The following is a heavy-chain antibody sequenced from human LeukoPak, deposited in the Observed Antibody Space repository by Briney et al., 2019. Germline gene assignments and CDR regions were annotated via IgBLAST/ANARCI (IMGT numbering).Heavy chain of an antibody. CDR2: INHSGST. Sequence: PSETLSLTCAVYGGSFSGYYWSWIRQPPGKGLEWIGEINHSGSTNYNPSLKSRVTISVDTSKNQFSLKLSSVTAADTAVYYCARGLGGYSYGHYYYGMDVWGQGTTATVSS. V-gene: IGHV4-34*01. J-gene: IGHJ6*02. CDR3: ARGLGGYSYGHYYYGMDV. D-gene: IGHD5-18*01. CDR1: GGSFSGYY.